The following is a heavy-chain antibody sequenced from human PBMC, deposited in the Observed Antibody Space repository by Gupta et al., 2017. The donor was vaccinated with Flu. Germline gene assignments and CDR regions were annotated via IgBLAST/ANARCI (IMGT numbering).Heavy chain of an antibody. CDR3: AKGLGDTPMVTA. Sequence: VRQAPGKGLEWVATISGSGGSTYYADSVKGRFTISRDNSKNTLYVQMNSLRAEDTAVYYCAKGLGDTPMVTAWGQGSLVTVSP. CDR2: ISGSGGST. J-gene: IGHJ4*02. D-gene: IGHD5-18*01. V-gene: IGHV3-23*01.